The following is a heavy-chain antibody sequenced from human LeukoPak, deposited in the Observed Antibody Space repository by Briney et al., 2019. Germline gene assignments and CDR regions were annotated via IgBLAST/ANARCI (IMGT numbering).Heavy chain of an antibody. V-gene: IGHV5-51*01. CDR3: AAKPLPKGYFDY. CDR2: IYPGDSDT. Sequence: GESLKISCKSSGYSFTSYWIAWLRQMPGKGLEGMGIIYPGDSDTRYSPSFQGQVTISADKSISTAYLQWSSPKASDTAMYYCAAKPLPKGYFDYWGQGTLVTVSS. J-gene: IGHJ4*02. CDR1: GYSFTSYW.